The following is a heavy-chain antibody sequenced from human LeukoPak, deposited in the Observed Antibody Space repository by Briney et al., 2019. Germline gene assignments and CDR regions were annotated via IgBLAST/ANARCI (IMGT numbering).Heavy chain of an antibody. CDR2: IRYDGSNK. Sequence: GGSLRLSCAASGFTFSSYGMHWVRQAPGKGLEWVAFIRYDGSNKYYADSVKGRFTISRDNSKNTLYLQMNSLRAEDTAVYDCAKDRPPQAVAGLYYFDYCGQGTLVTVSS. V-gene: IGHV3-30*02. D-gene: IGHD6-19*01. CDR3: AKDRPPQAVAGLYYFDY. J-gene: IGHJ4*02. CDR1: GFTFSSYG.